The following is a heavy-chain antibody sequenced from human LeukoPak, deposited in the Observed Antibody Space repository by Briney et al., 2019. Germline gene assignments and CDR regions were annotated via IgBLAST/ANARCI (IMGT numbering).Heavy chain of an antibody. V-gene: IGHV3-23*01. D-gene: IGHD2-15*01. J-gene: IGHJ4*02. Sequence: GGSLRLSCLASGFTFSTYAMDWVRQAPGQGLQWVSAVGTSADTYYADSVRGRFTISRDNSKNTLYLQMDSLRAEDTAIYYCTRKTPGRTPFDYWGQGILVTVSS. CDR1: GFTFSTYA. CDR3: TRKTPGRTPFDY. CDR2: VGTSADT.